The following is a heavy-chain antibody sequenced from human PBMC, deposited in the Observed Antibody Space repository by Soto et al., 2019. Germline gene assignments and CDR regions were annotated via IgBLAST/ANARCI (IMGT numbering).Heavy chain of an antibody. D-gene: IGHD3-10*01. J-gene: IGHJ4*02. CDR3: AREIVAGSGIWND. CDR2: ISTSGSS. V-gene: IGHV4-4*07. CDR1: GGSISSYY. Sequence: QLRESGPGLVKPSETLSLTCTVSGGSISSYYWSWIRQPAGKGLEWIGRISTSGSSNYNPSLKSRFTMSADSSKKQFSLKLSSVTAADTAVYYCAREIVAGSGIWNDWGQGTLVTVSS.